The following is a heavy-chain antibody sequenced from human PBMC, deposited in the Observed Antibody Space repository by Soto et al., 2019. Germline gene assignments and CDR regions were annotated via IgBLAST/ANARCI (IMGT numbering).Heavy chain of an antibody. V-gene: IGHV3-23*01. D-gene: IGHD6-19*01. CDR1: GFIFSSYA. J-gene: IGHJ5*02. CDR2: ISGSGGST. Sequence: EVQLLESGGGLVQPGGSLRLSCAASGFIFSSYATSWVRQAPGKGLEWVSGISGSGGSTYYADSVTGRFTISRDASKNRLYLQMNSLSAGDTAVYYCAEGSGGSGWYGWFDPWGQGTLVTVSS. CDR3: AEGSGGSGWYGWFDP.